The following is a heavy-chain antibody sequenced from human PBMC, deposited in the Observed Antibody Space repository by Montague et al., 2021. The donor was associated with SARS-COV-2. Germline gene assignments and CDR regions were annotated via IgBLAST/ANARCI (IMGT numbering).Heavy chain of an antibody. CDR3: ASKTSRGLTIFGVVTASCGFDY. CDR1: GGSISSSSYF. CDR2: IYYSGST. V-gene: IGHV4-39*01. Sequence: SETLSLTCTVSGGSISSSSYFWGWIRPPPGKGLEWIGSIYYSGSTYYXPSVKSRVTISVDTSKNQFSLKLSSVTAADTAVFYCASKTSRGLTIFGVVTASCGFDYWGPGTLVTVSS. D-gene: IGHD3-3*01. J-gene: IGHJ4*02.